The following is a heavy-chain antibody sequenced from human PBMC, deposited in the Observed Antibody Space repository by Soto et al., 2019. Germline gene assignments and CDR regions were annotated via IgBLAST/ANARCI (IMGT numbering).Heavy chain of an antibody. J-gene: IGHJ3*02. D-gene: IGHD3-16*01. CDR2: IYSNGIT. CDR3: VRGDVFDI. Sequence: SETLSLTCTVSGGSVNSDTYYWGWVRQSPGKGLEWIGRIYSNGITNYSPSLKGRVTMSVDTSQNQLSLKLTSVAAADTAMYYCVRGDVFDIWGRGAMVTVSS. CDR1: GGSVNSDTYY. V-gene: IGHV4-61*01.